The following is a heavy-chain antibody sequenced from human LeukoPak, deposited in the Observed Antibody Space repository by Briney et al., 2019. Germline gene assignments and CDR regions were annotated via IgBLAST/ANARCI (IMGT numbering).Heavy chain of an antibody. J-gene: IGHJ4*02. CDR2: FDPEHGET. D-gene: IGHD3-3*01. V-gene: IGHV1-24*01. CDR3: ATSGADYDFWSGYPLDY. CDR1: GYTLTELS. Sequence: GASVKVSCKVSGYTLTELSMHWVRQAPGKGLEWMGGFDPEHGETIYAQKFQGRVTMTEDTSTDTAYMELSSLRSEDTAVYYCATSGADYDFWSGYPLDYWGQGTLVTVSS.